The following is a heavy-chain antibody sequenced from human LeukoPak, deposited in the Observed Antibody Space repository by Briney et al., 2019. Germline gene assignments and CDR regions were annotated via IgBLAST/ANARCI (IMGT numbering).Heavy chain of an antibody. V-gene: IGHV3-23*01. CDR3: AKDAPRTSGWLFLEY. D-gene: IGHD6-19*01. CDR1: GFTFSSYA. J-gene: IGHJ4*02. Sequence: GGSLRLSCAASGFTFSSYAMSWVRQAPGKGLEWVSGISNGGDRAYYADSVKGRFTIPRDNSKSALFLQMKSLRADDTAIYYCAKDAPRTSGWLFLEYWGQGILVTVSS. CDR2: ISNGGDRA.